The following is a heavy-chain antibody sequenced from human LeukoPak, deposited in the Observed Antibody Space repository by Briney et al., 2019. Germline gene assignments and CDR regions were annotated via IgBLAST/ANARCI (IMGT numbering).Heavy chain of an antibody. V-gene: IGHV4-30-4*07. CDR2: IYYSGST. CDR1: GGSISSGGYS. D-gene: IGHD3-22*01. Sequence: SQTLSLTCAVSGGSISSGGYSWSWIRQPPGKGLEWIGYIYYSGSTYYNPSLKSRVTISVDTSKNQFSLKLSSMTAADTAVYYCARDASFHDSSGYYSDAFDIWGQGTMVTVSS. CDR3: ARDASFHDSSGYYSDAFDI. J-gene: IGHJ3*02.